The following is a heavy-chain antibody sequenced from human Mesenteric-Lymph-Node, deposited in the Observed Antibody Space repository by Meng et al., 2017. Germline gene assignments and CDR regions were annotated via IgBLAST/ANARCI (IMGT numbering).Heavy chain of an antibody. Sequence: GESLKISCKGSGFTFVDDWIGWVRHVPGTGLEWIAIISPIDSLAHYSPSFLGQVTISADQSTSTVYLQWSSLKASDTAMYYCARRTRDYGGNSGHFDYWGQGTLVTVSS. CDR3: ARRTRDYGGNSGHFDY. D-gene: IGHD4-23*01. V-gene: IGHV5-51*01. J-gene: IGHJ4*02. CDR1: GFTFVDDW. CDR2: ISPIDSLA.